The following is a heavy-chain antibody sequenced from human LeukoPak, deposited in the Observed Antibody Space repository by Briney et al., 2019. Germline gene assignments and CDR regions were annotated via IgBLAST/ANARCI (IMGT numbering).Heavy chain of an antibody. J-gene: IGHJ4*02. Sequence: PGGSLRLSCAASGFNVSRNYMSWVRQAPGKGLEWVSAISGSGGSTYYADSVKGRFTISRDNSKNTLYLQMNSLRAEDTAVYYCAKYYYGSGSYYKPYHFDYWGQGTLVTVSS. D-gene: IGHD3-10*01. CDR3: AKYYYGSGSYYKPYHFDY. V-gene: IGHV3-23*01. CDR2: ISGSGGST. CDR1: GFNVSRNY.